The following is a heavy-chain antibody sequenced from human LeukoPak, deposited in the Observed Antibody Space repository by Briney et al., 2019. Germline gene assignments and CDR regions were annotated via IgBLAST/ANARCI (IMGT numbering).Heavy chain of an antibody. Sequence: GGSLRLSCAASGFTFSSYGMHWVRQAPGKGLEWVAVIWYDGSNKYYADSVKSRFTISGDNSKNTLYLQMNSLRAEDTAVYYCAKDPNYGSGSYYGYWGQGTLVTVSS. CDR2: IWYDGSNK. D-gene: IGHD3-10*01. J-gene: IGHJ4*02. V-gene: IGHV3-33*06. CDR1: GFTFSSYG. CDR3: AKDPNYGSGSYYGY.